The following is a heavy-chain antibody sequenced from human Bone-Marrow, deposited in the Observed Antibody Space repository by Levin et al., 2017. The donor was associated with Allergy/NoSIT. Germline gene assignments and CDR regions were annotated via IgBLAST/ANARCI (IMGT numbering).Heavy chain of an antibody. J-gene: IGHJ4*02. Sequence: GESLKISCKASGYTFTSYGISWVRQAPGQGLEWMGWISAYNGNTNYAQKLQGRVTMTTDTSTSTAYMELRSLRSDDTAVYYCARVAHYYDSSGFFDGIVWGQGTLVTVSS. CDR3: ARVAHYYDSSGFFDGIV. V-gene: IGHV1-18*01. CDR1: GYTFTSYG. CDR2: ISAYNGNT. D-gene: IGHD3-22*01.